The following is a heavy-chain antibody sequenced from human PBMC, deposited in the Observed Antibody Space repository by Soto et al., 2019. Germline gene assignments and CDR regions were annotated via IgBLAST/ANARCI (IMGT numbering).Heavy chain of an antibody. J-gene: IGHJ6*02. CDR1: GFTFSSYS. Sequence: GGSLRLSCAASGFTFSSYSMNWVRQAPGKGLEWVSSISSSSNYIYYADSVKGRFTISRDNAKNSLYLQMNSLRAEDTAVYYCARAAGYSYGYYYGMDVWGQGTTVTVSS. CDR3: ARAAGYSYGYYYGMDV. CDR2: ISSSSNYI. D-gene: IGHD5-18*01. V-gene: IGHV3-21*01.